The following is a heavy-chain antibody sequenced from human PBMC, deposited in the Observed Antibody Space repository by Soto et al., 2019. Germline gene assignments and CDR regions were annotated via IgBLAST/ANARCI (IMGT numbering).Heavy chain of an antibody. CDR3: AGDPDSHYNDSHASSYP. D-gene: IGHD4-4*01. Sequence: QVQLVQSGAEVKKPGSSVKVSCKASGGTFSTYTITWVRQAPGQGLEWMGRIIPSIGIINYAQKFQGRVTISADKFTGTAYMELTGLSSDDTAVYYCAGDPDSHYNDSHASSYPWGQGTLVTVSS. CDR2: IIPSIGII. J-gene: IGHJ5*02. V-gene: IGHV1-69*08. CDR1: GGTFSTYT.